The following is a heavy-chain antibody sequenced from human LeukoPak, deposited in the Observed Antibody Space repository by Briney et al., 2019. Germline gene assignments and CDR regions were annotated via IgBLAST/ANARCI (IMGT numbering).Heavy chain of an antibody. D-gene: IGHD6-13*01. CDR3: ARGAEAETSPLDF. J-gene: IGHJ4*02. CDR2: INPKSGAA. Sequence: ASVKVSCKASGYIFSDYYMHWVRQAPGQGLEWLGWINPKSGAADYAQQFRGRVTITRDTSINTDYMEMKRVTSDDTAVYYCARGAEAETSPLDFWGQGTLVIVS. V-gene: IGHV1-2*02. CDR1: GYIFSDYY.